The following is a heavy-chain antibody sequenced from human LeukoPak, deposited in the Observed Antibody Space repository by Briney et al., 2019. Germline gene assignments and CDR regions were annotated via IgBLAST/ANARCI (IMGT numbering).Heavy chain of an antibody. D-gene: IGHD6-19*01. CDR2: INPGGGTT. CDR1: GYTFTTYY. J-gene: IGHJ4*02. V-gene: IGHV1-46*01. Sequence: ASVKVSCKTSGYTFTTYYMHWVRQAPGQGLEWMGIINPGGGTTNYAQKFQGRVTMTRDTSTTTLYMELSSLRSEDTAVYYCARGRPGSGWSFDYWGQGTLVTVSS. CDR3: ARGRPGSGWSFDY.